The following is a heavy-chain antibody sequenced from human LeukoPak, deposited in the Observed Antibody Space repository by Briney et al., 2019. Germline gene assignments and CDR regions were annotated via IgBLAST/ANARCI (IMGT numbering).Heavy chain of an antibody. Sequence: PSETLSLTCTVSGGSISSYYWSWIRQPPGKGLEWIGYIYYSGSTNYNPSLKSRVTISVDTSKNQFSLKLSSVTAADTAVYYCARQTFGDLYFDSWGQGTLVIVSS. V-gene: IGHV4-59*08. D-gene: IGHD3-10*01. CDR2: IYYSGST. CDR3: ARQTFGDLYFDS. J-gene: IGHJ4*02. CDR1: GGSISSYY.